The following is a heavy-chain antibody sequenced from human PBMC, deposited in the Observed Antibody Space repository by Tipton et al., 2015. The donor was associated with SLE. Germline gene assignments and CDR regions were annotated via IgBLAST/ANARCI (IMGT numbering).Heavy chain of an antibody. CDR2: IYYSGST. CDR3: ARHTGNIWDFYYYYYMDV. CDR1: GGSISSSSYY. D-gene: IGHD1/OR15-1a*01. J-gene: IGHJ6*03. Sequence: TLSLTCTVSGGSISSSSYYWGWIRQPPGKGLEWIGSIYYSGSTYYNPSLKSRVTISVDTSKNQFSLKLSSVTAADTAVYYCARHTGNIWDFYYYYYMDVWGKGTTVTVSS. V-gene: IGHV4-39*01.